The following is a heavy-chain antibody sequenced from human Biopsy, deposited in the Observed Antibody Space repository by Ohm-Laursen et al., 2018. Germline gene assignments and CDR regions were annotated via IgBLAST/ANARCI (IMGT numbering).Heavy chain of an antibody. V-gene: IGHV4-34*08. J-gene: IGHJ4*02. Sequence: SDTLSLTCAVYGKTFSDYYWSWIRQPPGKGLEWIGQINQSGRTNYNPSLKSRVNISADKSNNQFSLKLTSVTFADTAVYFCGNEVHGRDYWGLGALVTVSS. CDR2: INQSGRT. D-gene: IGHD2-15*01. CDR3: GNEVHGRDY. CDR1: GKTFSDYY.